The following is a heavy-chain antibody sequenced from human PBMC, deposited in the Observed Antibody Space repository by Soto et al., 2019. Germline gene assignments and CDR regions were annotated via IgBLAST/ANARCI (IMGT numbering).Heavy chain of an antibody. J-gene: IGHJ4*02. CDR1: GYTFTSYY. V-gene: IGHV1-46*01. CDR2: INPSGGST. Sequence: ASVKVSCKASGYTFTSYYMHWVRQAPGQGLEWMGIINPSGGSTSYAQKFQGRVTMTRDTSTSTVYMELSSLRSEDTAVYYCARVSRSGYYNAPYFDYWGQGNLVTVSS. CDR3: ARVSRSGYYNAPYFDY. D-gene: IGHD3-3*01.